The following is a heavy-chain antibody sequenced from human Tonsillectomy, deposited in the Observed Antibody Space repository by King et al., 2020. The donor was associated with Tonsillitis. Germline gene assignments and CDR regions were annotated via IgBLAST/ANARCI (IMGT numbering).Heavy chain of an antibody. CDR1: GITFSSYG. CDR3: ARERGYSYGYGMDV. D-gene: IGHD5-18*01. Sequence: VQLVESGGGVVQPGRSLRLSCAASGITFSSYGMHWVRQAPGKGLEWVAVIWYDGSNKYYADSVKGRFTISRDNSKNTLYLQMNSLRAEDTAVYYCARERGYSYGYGMDVWGQGTTVTVSS. CDR2: IWYDGSNK. J-gene: IGHJ6*02. V-gene: IGHV3-33*01.